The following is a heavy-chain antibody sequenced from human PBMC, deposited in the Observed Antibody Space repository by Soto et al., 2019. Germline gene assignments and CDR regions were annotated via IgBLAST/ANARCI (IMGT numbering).Heavy chain of an antibody. D-gene: IGHD6-13*01. CDR2: IYYSGST. CDR3: ARGPPCIAAAGVVVDY. V-gene: IGHV4-61*01. Sequence: SETLSLTCTVSGGSVSSGSYYWSWIRQPPGKGLEWIGYIYYSGSTNYNPSLKSRVTISVDTSKNQFSLKLSSVTAADTAVYYCARGPPCIAAAGVVVDYWGQGTLVTVSS. CDR1: GGSVSSGSYY. J-gene: IGHJ4*02.